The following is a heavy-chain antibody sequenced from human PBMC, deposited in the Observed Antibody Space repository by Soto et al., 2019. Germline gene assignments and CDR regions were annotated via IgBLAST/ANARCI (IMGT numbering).Heavy chain of an antibody. D-gene: IGHD3-3*01. Sequence: ASVKVSCKASGHSFTDPYMHWVRQAPGQGLEWMGWINPKSGGANYGQKFQGRVTMTRDTSISTAYMELSRLGFDDTAVYYCARGGITIFGVIDYWGQGTLVTVSS. CDR2: INPKSGGA. J-gene: IGHJ4*02. V-gene: IGHV1-2*02. CDR3: ARGGITIFGVIDY. CDR1: GHSFTDPY.